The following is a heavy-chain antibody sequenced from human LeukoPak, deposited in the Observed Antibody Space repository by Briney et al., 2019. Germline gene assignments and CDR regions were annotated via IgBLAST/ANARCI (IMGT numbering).Heavy chain of an antibody. CDR3: ARDRGSSGWYEFDS. D-gene: IGHD6-19*01. J-gene: IGHJ4*02. V-gene: IGHV3-7*01. CDR2: IKQDGSEK. Sequence: GGSLRLSCAASGFTSSSYWMSWVRQAPGKGLEWVANIKQDGSEKYYVDSVKGRFTISRDNAKNSLYLKMTGLRAEDTAVYYCARDRGSSGWYEFDSWGQGTLVTVSS. CDR1: GFTSSSYW.